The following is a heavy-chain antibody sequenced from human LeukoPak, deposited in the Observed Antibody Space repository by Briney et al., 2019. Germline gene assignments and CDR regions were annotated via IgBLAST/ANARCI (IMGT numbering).Heavy chain of an antibody. V-gene: IGHV3-21*01. Sequence: GGSLRLSCAASGFSFSSYSMKWVRQAPGKGLEWVSSISSSSNYIYYADSVKGRFTISRDNAKNSLYLQMNSLRAEDTAVYYCARVSILIVPYYAFDIWGQGTMVTVSS. CDR1: GFSFSSYS. CDR3: ARVSILIVPYYAFDI. D-gene: IGHD2/OR15-2a*01. J-gene: IGHJ3*02. CDR2: ISSSSNYI.